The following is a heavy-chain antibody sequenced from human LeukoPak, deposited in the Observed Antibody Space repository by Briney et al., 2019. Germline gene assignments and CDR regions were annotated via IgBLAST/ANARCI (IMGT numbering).Heavy chain of an antibody. CDR3: ARYVPPKD. Sequence: GGSLRLSCAASGFTFTSYWMSWVRQVPGKGLERVAIIKDDGSEKLYVDSVKGRFTISRDDAENSLYLQMDSLRAEDTAVYYCARYVPPKDWGQGTLVTVSS. CDR1: GFTFTSYW. CDR2: IKDDGSEK. V-gene: IGHV3-7*01. J-gene: IGHJ4*02. D-gene: IGHD3-10*02.